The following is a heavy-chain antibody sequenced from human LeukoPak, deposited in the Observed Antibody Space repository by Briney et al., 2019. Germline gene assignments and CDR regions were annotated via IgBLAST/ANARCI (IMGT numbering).Heavy chain of an antibody. Sequence: SETLSLTCAVYGGSLSGYYWSWVRQPPGKGLEWIGEINHSGSTNYNPSLTSRVTISVDTSKNQFSLKLSSVTAADTAVYYCAREGIKNWFDPWGQGTLVTVSS. CDR1: GGSLSGYY. D-gene: IGHD3-10*01. J-gene: IGHJ5*02. V-gene: IGHV4-34*01. CDR2: INHSGST. CDR3: AREGIKNWFDP.